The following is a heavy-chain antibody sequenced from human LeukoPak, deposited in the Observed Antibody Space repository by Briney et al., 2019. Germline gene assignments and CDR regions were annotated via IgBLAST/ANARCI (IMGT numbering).Heavy chain of an antibody. D-gene: IGHD6-19*01. CDR2: IDEHGSEK. J-gene: IGHJ4*02. Sequence: HTGGCLRLSCAASGFTFSTYGMSSVRPAPGNGLEWMASIDEHGSEKYYVDSVEGRFTISRDKAKNSLYLQVNSLRAEDTAVYYCVRGRGDSSGWIYWGQGTLVTVSS. V-gene: IGHV3-7*04. CDR1: GFTFSTYG. CDR3: VRGRGDSSGWIY.